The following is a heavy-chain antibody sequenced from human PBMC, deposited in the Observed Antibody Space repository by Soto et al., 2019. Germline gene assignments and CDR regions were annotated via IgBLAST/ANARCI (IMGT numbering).Heavy chain of an antibody. V-gene: IGHV3-7*01. J-gene: IGHJ5*02. D-gene: IGHD4-4*01. CDR2: IKPDESEK. CDR3: VRGGSNYAS. Sequence: EVQLVESGGGLVQPGGSLRLSCTASGFTFSDSWMTWVRQAPGKGLEWVARIKPDESEKNYADSVKGRFPISRDNAKNSMQLQMDSLRGEDTAVYYCVRGGSNYASWGQGTLVT. CDR1: GFTFSDSW.